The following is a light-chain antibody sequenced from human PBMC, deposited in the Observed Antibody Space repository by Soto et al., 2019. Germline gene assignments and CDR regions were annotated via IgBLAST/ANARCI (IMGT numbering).Light chain of an antibody. CDR2: GAS. CDR1: QSVSSN. J-gene: IGKJ2*01. V-gene: IGKV3-15*01. CDR3: QQYNNWPPYT. Sequence: EIVMTQSPATLSVSPGERATLSCRASQSVSSNLAWYQQKPGQAPRLLIYGASTRATGIPARFSGSGSGTEFTLTIRSLQSEDFAVYYCQQYNNWPPYTFGRGTKLEIK.